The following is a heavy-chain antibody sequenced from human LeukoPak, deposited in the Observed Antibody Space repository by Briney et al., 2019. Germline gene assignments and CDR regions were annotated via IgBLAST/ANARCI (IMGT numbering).Heavy chain of an antibody. V-gene: IGHV3-9*01. J-gene: IGHJ6*02. CDR3: TKDIKDGGTYYYYGLDV. D-gene: IGHD4-23*01. CDR2: ITWDSGIT. CDR1: GFTFDDHD. Sequence: PGGSLRLSCAASGFTFDDHDMHWVRQAPGKGLEWVSGITWDSGITGYADSVKGRFTISRDNTKNSLYLEMNSLRGEDTALYYCTKDIKDGGTYYYYGLDVWGQGTAVTVSS.